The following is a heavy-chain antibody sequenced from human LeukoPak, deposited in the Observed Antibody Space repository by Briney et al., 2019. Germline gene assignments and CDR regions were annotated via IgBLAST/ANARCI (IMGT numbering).Heavy chain of an antibody. Sequence: SETLSLTCSVSGDSVSNSRVYWGWIRQTPGEGLEWIGSIYNNGRTYYKSSLESRVTISVDTPKNQFSLKLTSVTAADTAVYYCATYPYSSSWYYFDYWGQGTLVTVSS. D-gene: IGHD6-13*01. CDR2: IYNNGRT. CDR1: GDSVSNSRVY. CDR3: ATYPYSSSWYYFDY. J-gene: IGHJ4*02. V-gene: IGHV4-39*07.